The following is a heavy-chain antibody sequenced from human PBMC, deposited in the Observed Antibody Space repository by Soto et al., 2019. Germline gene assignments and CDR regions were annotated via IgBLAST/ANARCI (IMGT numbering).Heavy chain of an antibody. V-gene: IGHV4-34*01. CDR3: ASLRVDTMAMDV. Sequence: SETLSLTCAVYGGSFSGYYWSWIRQPPGKGLEWIGEINHSGSTNYNPSLKSRVTISVDTSKNQFSLKLSSVTAADTAVYYCASLRVDTMAMDVWGQGTTVTVSS. D-gene: IGHD5-12*01. J-gene: IGHJ6*02. CDR1: GGSFSGYY. CDR2: INHSGST.